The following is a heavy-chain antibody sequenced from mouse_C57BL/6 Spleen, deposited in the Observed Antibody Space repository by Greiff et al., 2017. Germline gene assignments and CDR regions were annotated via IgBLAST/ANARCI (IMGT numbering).Heavy chain of an antibody. V-gene: IGHV1-15*01. CDR1: GYTFTDYE. Sequence: QVQLQQSGAELVRPGASVTLSCKASGYTFTDYEMHWVKQTPVHGLEWIGALDPETGGTAYNQKFKGKAILHADKPSRPAFMELRSLTSVDSAVYYCTRQYYDYDYYAMDDWGQGTSVTVSS. J-gene: IGHJ4*01. D-gene: IGHD2-4*01. CDR3: TRQYYDYDYYAMDD. CDR2: LDPETGGT.